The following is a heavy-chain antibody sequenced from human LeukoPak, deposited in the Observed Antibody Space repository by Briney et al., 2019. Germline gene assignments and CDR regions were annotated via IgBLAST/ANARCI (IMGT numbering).Heavy chain of an antibody. V-gene: IGHV4-39*07. J-gene: IGHJ4*02. CDR3: AKRISADPYYFDY. CDR1: GGSISSSSYY. Sequence: KSSEILSLTCTVSGGSISSSSYYWGWIRQPPGKGLEWIGSIYYSGSTYYNPSLKSRVTISVDTSKNQFSLKLSSVTAADTAVYFCAKRISADPYYFDYWGQGTLVTVSS. D-gene: IGHD6-13*01. CDR2: IYYSGST.